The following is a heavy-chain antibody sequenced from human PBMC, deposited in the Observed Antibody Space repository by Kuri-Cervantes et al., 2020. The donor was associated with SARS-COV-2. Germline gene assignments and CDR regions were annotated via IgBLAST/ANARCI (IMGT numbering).Heavy chain of an antibody. J-gene: IGHJ4*02. CDR1: GFTFSSYS. V-gene: IGHV3-21*01. CDR3: VRDCTISSCSNAGKY. D-gene: IGHD6-13*01. CDR2: ISSSSSYI. Sequence: ETLSLTCAASGFTFSSYSMNWVRQAPGKGLEWVSSISSSSSYIYYADSVKGRFTISRDNAKNSLFLQMNSLRLEDTAVYYCVRDCTISSCSNAGKYWGQGTLVTVSS.